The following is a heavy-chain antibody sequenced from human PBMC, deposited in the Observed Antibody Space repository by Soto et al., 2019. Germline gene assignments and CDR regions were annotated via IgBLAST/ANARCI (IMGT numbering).Heavy chain of an antibody. CDR3: ARGNGKITIFGVVILLGMDV. J-gene: IGHJ6*02. CDR1: GGSISSGDYY. CDR2: IYYSGST. V-gene: IGHV4-30-4*01. Sequence: QVQLQESGPGLVKPSQTLSLTCTVSGGSISSGDYYWSWIRQPPGKGLEWIGYIYYSGSTYYNPSLKSRVTISVDTSKNQFSLKLSSVTAADTAVYYWARGNGKITIFGVVILLGMDVWGQGTTVTVSS. D-gene: IGHD3-3*01.